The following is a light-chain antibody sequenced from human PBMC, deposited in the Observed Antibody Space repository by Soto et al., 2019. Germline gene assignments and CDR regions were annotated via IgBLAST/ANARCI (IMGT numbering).Light chain of an antibody. CDR2: EVS. CDR3: SSYTSSSTLVV. CDR1: SSDVGSYNR. Sequence: QSVLTQPPSVSGSPGQSVTISCTGTSSDVGSYNRVSWYQQPPGTAPKLMIYEVSNRPSGVPDRFSGSKSGNTASLIISGLQAEDEADYYCSSYTSSSTLVVFGTGTKVTVL. J-gene: IGLJ1*01. V-gene: IGLV2-18*02.